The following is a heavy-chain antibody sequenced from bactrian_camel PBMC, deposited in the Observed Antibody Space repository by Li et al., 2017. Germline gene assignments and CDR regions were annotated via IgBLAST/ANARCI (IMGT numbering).Heavy chain of an antibody. CDR1: GTTGSSYC. V-gene: IGHV3S53*01. D-gene: IGHD1*01. J-gene: IGHJ4*01. Sequence: QLVESGGGSVQAGGSLRLACAASGTTGSSYCMGWFRQAPGKEREGVAVLPTVGRTTYADSVKGRFTISSDSRKNTLYLQMNSLIPEDTAMYYCAADCSGEYCHRAPCDYWGQGTQVTVS. CDR3: AADCSGEYCHRAPCDY. CDR2: LPTVGRT.